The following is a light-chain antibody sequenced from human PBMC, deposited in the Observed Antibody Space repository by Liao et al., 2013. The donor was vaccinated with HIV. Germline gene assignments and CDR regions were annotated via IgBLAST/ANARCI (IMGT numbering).Light chain of an antibody. J-gene: IGLJ2*01. CDR3: QVWDSSSDHVL. V-gene: IGLV3-21*02. CDR2: NDI. Sequence: SYELTQPPSVSVSPGQTARITCSGDALPKQYAYWYQQKPGQAPVLVLYNDIDRPSGIPERFSGSNSGNTATLTISRVEAGDEADYYCQVWDSSSDHVLFGGGTKLTVL. CDR1: ALPKQY.